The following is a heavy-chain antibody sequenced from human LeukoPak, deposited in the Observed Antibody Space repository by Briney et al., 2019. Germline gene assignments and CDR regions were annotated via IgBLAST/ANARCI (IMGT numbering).Heavy chain of an antibody. V-gene: IGHV3-30-3*01. CDR3: ATLIGS. CDR2: ISNDGNNK. D-gene: IGHD2-15*01. J-gene: IGHJ4*01. Sequence: GTSLRLSCAASAFTFSTYVMHWVRQAPGKGLEWVAVISNDGNNKYYADSVKGRFTISRDNSKNTLSLQMHSLRTEDTAVYFCATLIGSWGQGTLVTVSS. CDR1: AFTFSTYV.